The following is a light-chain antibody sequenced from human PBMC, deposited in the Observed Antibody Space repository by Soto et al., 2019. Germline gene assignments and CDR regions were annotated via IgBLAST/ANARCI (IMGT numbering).Light chain of an antibody. CDR1: QSVGTR. V-gene: IGKV3-20*01. Sequence: EILLTQSPDTLSLSPGDRATLSCRAAQSVGTRLAWYQHKPGQAPRLLISGASSRATGIPDRFTGSGSETSFTLTISRLEPEDFALYYCQHYQSGHPITFGQGTRLEIK. CDR2: GAS. CDR3: QHYQSGHPIT. J-gene: IGKJ5*01.